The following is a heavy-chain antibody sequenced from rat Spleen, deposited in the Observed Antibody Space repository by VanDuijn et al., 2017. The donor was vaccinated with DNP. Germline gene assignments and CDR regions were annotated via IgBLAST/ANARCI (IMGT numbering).Heavy chain of an antibody. CDR1: GFSVTNFG. CDR2: IQSGGST. CDR3: ARDGQWDYLDY. J-gene: IGHJ2*01. Sequence: QVQLRESGPGLVQPSQILSLTCTVSGFSVTNFGVNWVRQAPGKGLEWMGRIQSGGSTDYNSTLKSRLSITRDTSKSQVFLKMNSGRTEDTATYYCARDGQWDYLDYWGQGVMVTVAS. D-gene: IGHD1-1*01. V-gene: IGHV2-19*01.